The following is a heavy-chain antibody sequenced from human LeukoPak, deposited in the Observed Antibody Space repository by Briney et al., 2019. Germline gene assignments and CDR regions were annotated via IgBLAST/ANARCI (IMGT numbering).Heavy chain of an antibody. V-gene: IGHV1-69*05. CDR1: GYTFTSYD. D-gene: IGHD2-15*01. Sequence: ASVKVSCKASGYTFTSYDISWVRQAPGQGLEWVGGIIPIFGTPNYAQKFQGRVTITTDESTSTAYMELSSLRSEDTAVYYCARGECSGGSCYFPTYYYYYMDVWGKGTTVTVSS. CDR3: ARGECSGGSCYFPTYYYYYMDV. J-gene: IGHJ6*03. CDR2: IIPIFGTP.